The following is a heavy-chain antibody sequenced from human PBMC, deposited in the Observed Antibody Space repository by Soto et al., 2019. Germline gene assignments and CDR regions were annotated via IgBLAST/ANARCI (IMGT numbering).Heavy chain of an antibody. Sequence: GASVKVSCKASGGTFSSYAISWVRQAPGQGLEWMGGIIPIFGTANYAQKFQGRVTITADKSTSTAYMGLSSLRSEDTAVYYCARVIEYDFWSGYQQVYGMDVWGQGTTVTVSS. D-gene: IGHD3-3*01. CDR1: GGTFSSYA. CDR2: IIPIFGTA. J-gene: IGHJ6*02. CDR3: ARVIEYDFWSGYQQVYGMDV. V-gene: IGHV1-69*06.